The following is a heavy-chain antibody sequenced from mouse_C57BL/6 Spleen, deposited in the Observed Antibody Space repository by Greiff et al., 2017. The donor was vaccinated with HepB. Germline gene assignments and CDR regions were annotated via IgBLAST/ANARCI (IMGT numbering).Heavy chain of an antibody. V-gene: IGHV2-5*01. CDR3: AKAITTVGGAWFAY. J-gene: IGHJ3*01. D-gene: IGHD1-1*01. CDR1: GFSFTSYG. CDR2: IWRGGST. Sequence: QVQLKESGPGLVQPSQRLSITCTVSGFSFTSYGVHWVRQSPGKGLEWLGVIWRGGSTDYNAAFMSRLSITKDNSKSQVFFKMNSLQADDTAIYYCAKAITTVGGAWFAYWGQGTLVTVSA.